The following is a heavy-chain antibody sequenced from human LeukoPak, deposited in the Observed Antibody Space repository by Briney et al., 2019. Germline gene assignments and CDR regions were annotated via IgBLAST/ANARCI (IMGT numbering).Heavy chain of an antibody. D-gene: IGHD2-2*01. CDR3: ARDSSPADPFAY. CDR2: IYFGGSA. J-gene: IGHJ4*02. Sequence: SETLALTCTVSGASISSSSHYWGWIRQPPGKGLDWIGRIYFGGSAYYNRSLKRRVTISVDTTKTQSSVKLSTLAAPATADLYPARDSSPADPFAYCGQRTLVTVHS. CDR1: GASISSSSHY. V-gene: IGHV4-39*07.